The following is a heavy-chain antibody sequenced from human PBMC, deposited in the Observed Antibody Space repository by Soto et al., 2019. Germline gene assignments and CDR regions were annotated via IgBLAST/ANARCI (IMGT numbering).Heavy chain of an antibody. Sequence: ASVKVSCKASGYTFTSYYMHWVRQAPGQGLEWMGIINPSGGSTSYAQKFQGRVTMTRDTSTSTVHMQLSSLRSEDTAMYYCAKMFKLGGHSYGCLDVWGQGTTVNVAS. J-gene: IGHJ6*02. V-gene: IGHV1-46*01. D-gene: IGHD5-18*01. CDR2: INPSGGST. CDR3: AKMFKLGGHSYGCLDV. CDR1: GYTFTSYY.